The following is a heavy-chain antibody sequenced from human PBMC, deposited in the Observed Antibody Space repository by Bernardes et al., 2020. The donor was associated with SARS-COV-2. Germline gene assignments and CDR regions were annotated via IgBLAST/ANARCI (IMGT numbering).Heavy chain of an antibody. Sequence: GGSLRLSCAASGFTFSGVWMSWVRQAPGKGLEWLGRIKSKRDGGSADYAAPVEGRFTISRDDSKNTLYLQMSSLKTEDTAVYYCTSTFYYDSSGDRWGQGTLATVSS. CDR3: TSTFYYDSSGDR. CDR1: GFTFSGVW. V-gene: IGHV3-15*01. D-gene: IGHD3-22*01. J-gene: IGHJ4*02. CDR2: IKSKRDGGSA.